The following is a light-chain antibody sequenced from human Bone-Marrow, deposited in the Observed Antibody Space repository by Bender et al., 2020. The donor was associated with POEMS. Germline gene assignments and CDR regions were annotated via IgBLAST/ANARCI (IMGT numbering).Light chain of an antibody. V-gene: IGLV2-23*02. CDR2: EVI. CDR1: SNNVGNYNL. CDR3: CSYAGSDTGV. Sequence: QSALTQPASVSGSPGQSITISCTGTSNNVGNYNLVSWYQHQPGKAPKLIIYEVIKRPSGISTRVSGSRSGNTASLTISGLQAEDEADYYCCSYAGSDTGVFGGGTKVTVL. J-gene: IGLJ3*02.